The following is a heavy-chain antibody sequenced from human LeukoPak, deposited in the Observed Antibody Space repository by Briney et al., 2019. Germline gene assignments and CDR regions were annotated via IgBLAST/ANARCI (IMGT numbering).Heavy chain of an antibody. CDR1: GGSISSYY. CDR2: IYYSGST. V-gene: IGHV4-59*01. CDR3: ARNYYHYYGMDV. J-gene: IGHJ6*02. Sequence: SETLSLTCTVSGGSISSYYWSWIRQPPGKGLEWIGYIYYSGSTNYNPSLKSRVTISVDTSKNQFSLKLSSVTAADTAVYYCARNYYHYYGMDVWGQGTTVTVSS.